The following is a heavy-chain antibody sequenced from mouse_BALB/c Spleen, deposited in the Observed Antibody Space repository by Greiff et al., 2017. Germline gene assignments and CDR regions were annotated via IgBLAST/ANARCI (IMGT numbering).Heavy chain of an antibody. CDR1: GYTFTSYV. V-gene: IGHV1-14*01. D-gene: IGHD2-3*01. CDR3: ARSGGLLPAMDY. Sequence: EVQLQQSGPELVKPGASVKMSCKASGYTFTSYVMHWVKQKPGQGLEWFGYINPYNDGTKYNEKFKGKATLTSDKSSSTAYMELSSLTSEDSAVYYCARSGGLLPAMDYWGQGTSVTVSS. CDR2: INPYNDGT. J-gene: IGHJ4*01.